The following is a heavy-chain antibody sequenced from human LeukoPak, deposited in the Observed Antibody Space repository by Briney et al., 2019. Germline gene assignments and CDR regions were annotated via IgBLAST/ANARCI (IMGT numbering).Heavy chain of an antibody. CDR1: GFTLSTYS. V-gene: IGHV3-23*01. D-gene: IGHD3-3*01. CDR2: INDDTP. J-gene: IGHJ5*02. Sequence: GRSLRLSCAASGFTLSTYSMSWVRQSPGKRLEWVSAINDDTPYYADSVTGRFTVSRDNSRDTLYLQLNSLRAEDTAIYYCAKEHDLWHEEGNWFDTWGQGVLVTVSS. CDR3: AKEHDLWHEEGNWFDT.